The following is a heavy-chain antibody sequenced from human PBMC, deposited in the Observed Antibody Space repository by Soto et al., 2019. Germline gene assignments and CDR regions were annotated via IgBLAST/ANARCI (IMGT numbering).Heavy chain of an antibody. D-gene: IGHD6-19*01. Sequence: QVQLKQWGAGLLKPSETLSLTCAVYSGSFSDYYWSWIRQSPGKGLEWIGEINHSGRTNQNPSLGSRVSISVDKSQSQFSLKLSSVTAADTAVYYCARGKWLDNDWGQGTLVTVSS. CDR1: SGSFSDYY. CDR3: ARGKWLDND. V-gene: IGHV4-34*01. J-gene: IGHJ4*02. CDR2: INHSGRT.